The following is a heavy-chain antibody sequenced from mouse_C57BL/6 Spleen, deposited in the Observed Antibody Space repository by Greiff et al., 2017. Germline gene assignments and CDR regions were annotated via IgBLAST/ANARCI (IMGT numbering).Heavy chain of an antibody. D-gene: IGHD2-4*01. Sequence: VQLQQSGAELVKPGASVKLSCTASGFNIKDYYMHWVKQRTEQGLEWIGRIDPEDGETKYAPKFQGKATLTADTSSNTAYLQLRSLTSEATAVYYCARWDYGRFAYWGQGTLVTVSA. CDR3: ARWDYGRFAY. CDR1: GFNIKDYY. J-gene: IGHJ3*01. V-gene: IGHV14-2*01. CDR2: IDPEDGET.